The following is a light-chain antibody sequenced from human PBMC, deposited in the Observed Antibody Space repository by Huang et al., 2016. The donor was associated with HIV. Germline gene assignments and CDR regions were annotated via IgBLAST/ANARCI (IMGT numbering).Light chain of an antibody. CDR2: SAS. CDR3: QQGET. J-gene: IGKJ2*01. Sequence: EIMLTQSPATLSVSPGERATLSCRARQSISTNLAWYQQKPGLAPRLLIYSASTRATGIPARFSGSGSGTEFTLTISSLQSEDFAVYYCQQGETFGQGTKLEIK. CDR1: QSISTN. V-gene: IGKV3-15*01.